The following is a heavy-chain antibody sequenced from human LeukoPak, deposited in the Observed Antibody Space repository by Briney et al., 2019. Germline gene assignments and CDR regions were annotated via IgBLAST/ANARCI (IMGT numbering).Heavy chain of an antibody. V-gene: IGHV3-43D*04. D-gene: IGHD3-10*01. CDR1: GFTFDDYA. Sequence: GGSLRLSCAASGFTFDDYAMHWVRQAPGKGLEWVSLISWDGGSTYYADSVKGRFIISRDNSKNSLYLQMNSLRAEDTALYYCAKGALWFGEAVDYWGQGTLVTVSS. CDR3: AKGALWFGEAVDY. CDR2: ISWDGGST. J-gene: IGHJ4*02.